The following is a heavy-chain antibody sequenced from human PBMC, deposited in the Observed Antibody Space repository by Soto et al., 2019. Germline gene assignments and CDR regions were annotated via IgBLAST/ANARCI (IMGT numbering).Heavy chain of an antibody. CDR1: GFTLSDFA. V-gene: IGHV3-30-3*01. CDR3: SRAVAGMDV. J-gene: IGHJ6*02. Sequence: QVQLVQSGGGVVQPGRSLRLSCAASGFTLSDFAMHWVRQAPGKGLEWVALISNDGGIEHYGDSVRGRFPISRDNSKHMLYLQMTSLRVEDTAVYCCSRAVAGMDVLGHGTTVTVSS. D-gene: IGHD5-12*01. CDR2: ISNDGGIE.